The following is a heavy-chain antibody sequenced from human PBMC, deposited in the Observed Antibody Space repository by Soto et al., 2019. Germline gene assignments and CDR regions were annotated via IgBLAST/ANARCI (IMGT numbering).Heavy chain of an antibody. CDR2: IYYSGST. CDR1: GGSISRGHYY. Sequence: PSETLSLTSPVSGGSISRGHYYWSWIRQPPGKGLEWIGYIYYSGSTYYNPSLKSRVTISVDTSKNQFSLKLSSVTAADTAVYYCAIYSGYDLGFFDYWGQGTLVTVSS. CDR3: AIYSGYDLGFFDY. D-gene: IGHD5-12*01. V-gene: IGHV4-30-4*01. J-gene: IGHJ4*02.